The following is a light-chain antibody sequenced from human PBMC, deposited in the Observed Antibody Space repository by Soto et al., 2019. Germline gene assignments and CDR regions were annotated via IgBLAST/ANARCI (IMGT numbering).Light chain of an antibody. Sequence: QSVLTQAPSTSGTPGQRVTISCSGSSSTIGSNHVYWYQQFPGTAPKLLIYRNNQRPSWVPDRFSGSKSGTSASLASSGLRSEYEAEYYCAAWDDSLSGYVFGTGTKLTV. V-gene: IGLV1-47*01. J-gene: IGLJ1*01. CDR1: SSTIGSNH. CDR3: AAWDDSLSGYV. CDR2: RNN.